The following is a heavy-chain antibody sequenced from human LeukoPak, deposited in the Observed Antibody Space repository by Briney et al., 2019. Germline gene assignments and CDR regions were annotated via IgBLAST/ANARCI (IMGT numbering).Heavy chain of an antibody. D-gene: IGHD1-26*01. CDR3: AAFEGATGYFDY. CDR1: GYTFTSYG. CDR2: ISAYNGST. J-gene: IGHJ4*02. Sequence: ASVKVSCKASGYTFTSYGISWVRQAPGQGLEWMGWISAYNGSTNYAQKLQGRVTMTTDTSTSTAYMELRSLRSDDTAVYYCAAFEGATGYFDYWGQGTLVTVSS. V-gene: IGHV1-18*01.